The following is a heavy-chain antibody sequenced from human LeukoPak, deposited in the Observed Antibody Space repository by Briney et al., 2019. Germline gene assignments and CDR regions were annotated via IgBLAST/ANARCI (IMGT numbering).Heavy chain of an antibody. V-gene: IGHV3-7*01. J-gene: IGHJ4*02. D-gene: IGHD4-23*01. CDR3: ARDRGYSSFDY. Sequence: GGSLRLSCAASGFTFSSYWMSWVRQAPGKGLEWVANINQDVSETNYVDSVKGRFTISRDNAKNSLYLQMTSLRVEDTAVYYCARDRGYSSFDYWGQGTLVAVSS. CDR2: INQDVSET. CDR1: GFTFSSYW.